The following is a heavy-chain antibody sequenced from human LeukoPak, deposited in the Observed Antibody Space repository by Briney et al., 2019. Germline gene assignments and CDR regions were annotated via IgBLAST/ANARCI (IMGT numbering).Heavy chain of an antibody. Sequence: GESLKISCKGSGYSFTSYWIGWVRQMPGKGLGWMGIIYPGDSDTRYSPSFQGQVTISADKSISTAYLQWSSLKASDTAMYHCATVGVVVAATPLNYFDYWGQGTPVTVSS. CDR3: ATVGVVVAATPLNYFDY. V-gene: IGHV5-51*01. CDR1: GYSFTSYW. J-gene: IGHJ4*02. CDR2: IYPGDSDT. D-gene: IGHD2-15*01.